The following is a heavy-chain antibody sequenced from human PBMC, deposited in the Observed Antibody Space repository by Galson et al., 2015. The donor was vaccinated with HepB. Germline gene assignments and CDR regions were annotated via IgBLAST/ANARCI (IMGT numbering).Heavy chain of an antibody. V-gene: IGHV4-31*03. J-gene: IGHJ5*02. CDR1: GGSISSGDYY. D-gene: IGHD2-2*01. CDR2: IYDSGSS. Sequence: TLSLTCTVSGGSISSGDYYWNWIRHPPGRGLEWIGYIYDSGSSYYNPSLKSRVTISIDTSKNQFSLKLSSVTAADTALYYCARGRRYCSSGSCYVANWFDPWGQGTLVTVSS. CDR3: ARGRRYCSSGSCYVANWFDP.